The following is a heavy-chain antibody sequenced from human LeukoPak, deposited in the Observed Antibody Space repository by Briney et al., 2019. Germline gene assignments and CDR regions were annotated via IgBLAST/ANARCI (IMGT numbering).Heavy chain of an antibody. V-gene: IGHV3-48*01. D-gene: IGHD2-15*01. CDR1: GFTFSSYS. CDR2: ISSSSATI. CDR3: AKEGFSSPRDYMDV. Sequence: GGSLRLSCAASGFTFSSYSMNWVRQAPGKGLEWVSYISSSSATIYYADSVKGRFTISRDNAKNSLHLQMNSLRAEDTAVHYCAKEGFSSPRDYMDVWGKGTTVTISS. J-gene: IGHJ6*03.